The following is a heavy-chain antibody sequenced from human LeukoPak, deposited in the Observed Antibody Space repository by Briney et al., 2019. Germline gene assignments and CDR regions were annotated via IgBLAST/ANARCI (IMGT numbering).Heavy chain of an antibody. V-gene: IGHV4-39*01. Sequence: PSETLSLTCAVSGGSISSSNYYWGWIRQPPEKGLEWIVTIYYSGSSYYNPSLKSRLTISVDTSKNQFSLKLSSVTTADTAVYYCARLLGSAYPTDYWGQGTLVTVSS. CDR3: ARLLGSAYPTDY. J-gene: IGHJ4*02. D-gene: IGHD3-3*01. CDR1: GGSISSSNYY. CDR2: IYYSGSS.